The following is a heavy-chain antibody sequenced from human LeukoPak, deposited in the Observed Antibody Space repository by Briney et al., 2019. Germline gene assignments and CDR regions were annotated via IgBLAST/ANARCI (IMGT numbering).Heavy chain of an antibody. CDR3: ARLGYLWLVDY. V-gene: IGHV4-4*02. CDR2: INHSGST. D-gene: IGHD3-10*01. Sequence: SGTLSLTCAVSGGSISSSNWWSWVRQPPGKGLEWIGEINHSGSTNYNPSLKSRVTISVDTSKNQFSLKLSSVTAADTAVYYCARLGYLWLVDYWGQGTLVTVSS. CDR1: GGSISSSNW. J-gene: IGHJ4*02.